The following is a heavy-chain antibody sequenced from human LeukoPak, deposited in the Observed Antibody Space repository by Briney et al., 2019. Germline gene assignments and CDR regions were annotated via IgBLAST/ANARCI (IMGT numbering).Heavy chain of an antibody. V-gene: IGHV1-18*01. CDR1: GYTFTSYG. J-gene: IGHJ4*02. Sequence: ASVKVSCKASGYTFTSYGISWVRQAPGQGLEWMGWISAYNGNTNYAQKLQGRVTMTTDTSTSTAYMELRSLRSDDTAVYYCARDLKRLTSGWITAAAGDYWGLGTLVTVSS. D-gene: IGHD6-19*01. CDR2: ISAYNGNT. CDR3: ARDLKRLTSGWITAAAGDY.